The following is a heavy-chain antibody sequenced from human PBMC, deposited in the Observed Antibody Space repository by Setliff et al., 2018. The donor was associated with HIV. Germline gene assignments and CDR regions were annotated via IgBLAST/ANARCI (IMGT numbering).Heavy chain of an antibody. CDR2: IYYNGRT. CDR3: VRERRRSPLSYGLDV. Sequence: PSETLSLTCTVSGGSITSGIYSWSWIRQPPGKGLEWIGHIYYNGRTLFNPALGTRLNMSVDTSENQFSLHLNSVTAADTAVYYCVRERRRSPLSYGLDVWGQGTTVTVSS. V-gene: IGHV4-30-4*01. CDR1: GGSITSGIYS. J-gene: IGHJ6*02.